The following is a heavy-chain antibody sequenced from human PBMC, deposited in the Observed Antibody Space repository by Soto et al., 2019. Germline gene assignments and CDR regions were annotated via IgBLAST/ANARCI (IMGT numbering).Heavy chain of an antibody. J-gene: IGHJ6*02. CDR3: ARGVGGSGSYYRYGMDV. CDR1: GGSFSGYY. Sequence: SETLSLTCAVYGGSFSGYYWSWIRQPPGKGLEWIGEINHSGSTNYNPSLKSRVTISVDTSKNQFSLKLSSVTAADTAVYYCARGVGGSGSYYRYGMDVWGQGTTVTVSS. CDR2: INHSGST. D-gene: IGHD3-10*01. V-gene: IGHV4-34*01.